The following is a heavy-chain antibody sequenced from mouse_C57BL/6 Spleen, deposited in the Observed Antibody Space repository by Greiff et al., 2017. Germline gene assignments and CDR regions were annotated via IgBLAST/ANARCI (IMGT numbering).Heavy chain of an antibody. J-gene: IGHJ4*01. V-gene: IGHV1-80*01. CDR3: ARPRDYAMDY. CDR2: IYPGDGDT. CDR1: AYAFRSYW. Sequence: QVQLQHSGAELVKPGASVKISCKASAYAFRSYWLNWVKQRPGKGLEWIGQIYPGDGDTNYNGKFKGKATLTADKSSSTAYMQLSSLTSEDSAVYFCARPRDYAMDYWGQGTSVTVSS.